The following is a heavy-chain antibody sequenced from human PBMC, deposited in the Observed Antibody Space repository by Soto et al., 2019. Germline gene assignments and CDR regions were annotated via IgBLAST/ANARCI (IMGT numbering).Heavy chain of an antibody. V-gene: IGHV3-30*18. Sequence: QVQLVESGGGVVQPGRCLRLCCAASGITFSSYGMHWVRQAPGKGLEWVAVISKDGSTKYDADSVKGRFTISRDNSKNTLYLQMSSLRAEDTAVYYCAKETHSSGYGSYFDYWGQGTLVTVSS. CDR2: ISKDGSTK. D-gene: IGHD3-22*01. J-gene: IGHJ4*02. CDR3: AKETHSSGYGSYFDY. CDR1: GITFSSYG.